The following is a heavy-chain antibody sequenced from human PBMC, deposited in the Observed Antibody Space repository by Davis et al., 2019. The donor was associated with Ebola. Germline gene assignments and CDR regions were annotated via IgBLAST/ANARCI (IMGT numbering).Heavy chain of an antibody. Sequence: SVQVSCKASGGTFSSYATSWVRHPPGQGLEWMGRIIPILGIANYAQKFQGRVTTTADESTSTAYMELSSLRSEDTAVYYCARDRGITAGPAAKLSGYYYGMDVWGQGTTVTVSS. J-gene: IGHJ6*02. CDR3: ARDRGITAGPAAKLSGYYYGMDV. V-gene: IGHV1-69*04. CDR2: IIPILGIA. CDR1: GGTFSSYA. D-gene: IGHD2-2*01.